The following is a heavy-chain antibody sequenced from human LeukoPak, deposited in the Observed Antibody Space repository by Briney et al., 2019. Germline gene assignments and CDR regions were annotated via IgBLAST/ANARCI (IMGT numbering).Heavy chain of an antibody. V-gene: IGHV4-39*01. Sequence: WVRQPPGKGLEWIGSIYYSGSTYYNPSLKSRVTISVDTSKNQFSLKLSSVTAADTAVYYCARRGEQSLVRRRRSYFDYWGQGTLVTVSS. J-gene: IGHJ4*02. CDR2: IYYSGST. CDR3: ARRGEQSLVRRRRSYFDY. D-gene: IGHD6-19*01.